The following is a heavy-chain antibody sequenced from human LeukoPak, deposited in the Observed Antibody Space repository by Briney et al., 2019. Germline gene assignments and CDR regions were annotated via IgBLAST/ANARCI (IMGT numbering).Heavy chain of an antibody. V-gene: IGHV4-59*04. CDR1: GGSISSYY. D-gene: IGHD3-22*01. CDR3: ARLSGYYDSSSYYYYYMDV. CDR2: IYYSGST. Sequence: KSSETLSLTCTVSGGSISSYYWSWIRQPPGKGLEWIGYIYYSGSTYYNPSLKSRVTISVDTSKNQFSLKLSSVTAADTAVYYCARLSGYYDSSSYYYYYMDVWGKGTTVTISS. J-gene: IGHJ6*03.